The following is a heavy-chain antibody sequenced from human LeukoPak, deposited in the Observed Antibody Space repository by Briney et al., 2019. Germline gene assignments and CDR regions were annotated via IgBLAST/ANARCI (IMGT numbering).Heavy chain of an antibody. V-gene: IGHV3-15*01. CDR3: STDDTYYYDTSGYYALGDAFDI. J-gene: IGHJ3*02. CDR1: GFTFSNTW. D-gene: IGHD3-22*01. CDR2: IKSKTDGGTT. Sequence: GGSLRLSCAASGFTFSNTWMSWVRQAPGKGLEWVGRIKSKTDGGTTDYAAPVKGRFTISRDDSKNTLYLQMNSLKTEDTAVYYCSTDDTYYYDTSGYYALGDAFDIWGQGTMVTVSS.